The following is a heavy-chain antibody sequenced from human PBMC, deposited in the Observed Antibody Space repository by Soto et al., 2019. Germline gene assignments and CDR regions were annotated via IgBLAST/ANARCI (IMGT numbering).Heavy chain of an antibody. Sequence: QVQLVQSGAEVKKPGSSVKVSCKASGGTFSSYTISWVRQAPGQGLEWMGGIIPMFGTANDAQKFQGRATITADESTSTVYMELSSLRSEDTDVYYCARAGRTGYSYGYGYFDYWGQGTLVTVSS. CDR3: ARAGRTGYSYGYGYFDY. CDR1: GGTFSSYT. J-gene: IGHJ4*02. D-gene: IGHD5-18*01. CDR2: IIPMFGTA. V-gene: IGHV1-69*12.